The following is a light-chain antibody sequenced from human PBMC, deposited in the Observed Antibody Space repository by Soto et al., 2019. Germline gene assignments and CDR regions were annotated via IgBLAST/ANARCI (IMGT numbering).Light chain of an antibody. J-gene: IGLJ1*01. Sequence: QSALTQPASVSGSPGQSITISCTGTSSDFGGYDYVSWYQQLPGKAPKLLIYDVNNRPSGVSHRFSGSKSGTTASLTISGLQAEYEADYYCSSYPGSSTFVFGTGTKLTVL. V-gene: IGLV2-14*01. CDR1: SSDFGGYDY. CDR3: SSYPGSSTFV. CDR2: DVN.